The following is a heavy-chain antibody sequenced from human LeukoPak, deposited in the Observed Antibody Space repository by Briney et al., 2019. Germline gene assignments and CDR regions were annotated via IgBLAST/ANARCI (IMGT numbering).Heavy chain of an antibody. J-gene: IGHJ5*02. Sequence: GRPLRLSCAASGFTFRAHSMPWVRQTPGKGLEWVAFTSYDGSKKYYGDSVKGRFTISRDNSKNTLYLEVSTLRAEDTAVYYCTRNPEMQYWFDPWGQGTLVTVSS. CDR2: TSYDGSKK. CDR1: GFTFRAHS. CDR3: TRNPEMQYWFDP. V-gene: IGHV3-30-3*01.